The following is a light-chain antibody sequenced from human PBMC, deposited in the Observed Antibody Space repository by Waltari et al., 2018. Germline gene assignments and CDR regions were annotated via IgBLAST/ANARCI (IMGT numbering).Light chain of an antibody. CDR3: QTWGPGIRV. Sequence: QIVLTQSPSASASLGASVKLTCTLSSGHSSYAIAWHQQQPEKGPRYLMSLNTDGSHTKADGIPDRFSGSSSGAERYLTISSLQSDDEADYYCQTWGPGIRVFGGGTKLTVL. V-gene: IGLV4-69*01. J-gene: IGLJ3*02. CDR1: SGHSSYA. CDR2: LNTDGSH.